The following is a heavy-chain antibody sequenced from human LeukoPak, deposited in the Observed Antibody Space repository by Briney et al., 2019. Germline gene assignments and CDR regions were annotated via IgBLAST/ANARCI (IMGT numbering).Heavy chain of an antibody. CDR1: GGTFSNYG. J-gene: IGHJ6*03. Sequence: SVKVSCKASGGTFSNYGISWVRQAPGQGLESMGGIIPLFGTANYAQKFQGRVTITADESTSTVYMEVSSLRSEDTAVYYCARYVYDFWSGFSIENYYYYMDVWGKGTAVTVSS. CDR2: IIPLFGTA. D-gene: IGHD3-3*01. CDR3: ARYVYDFWSGFSIENYYYYMDV. V-gene: IGHV1-69*13.